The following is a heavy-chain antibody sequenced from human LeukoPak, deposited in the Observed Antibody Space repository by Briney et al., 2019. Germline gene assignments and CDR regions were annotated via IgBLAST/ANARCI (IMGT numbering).Heavy chain of an antibody. V-gene: IGHV3-7*01. J-gene: IGHJ5*02. CDR1: GFTFRNNW. CDR2: INEDGSAQ. Sequence: HPGGSLRLSCSAPGFTFRNNWMTWVRQVPGKGPEWVANINEDGSAQFYVEAVKGRFISSSGNDKNYRYLQINTLGHGGMSLYDCAIGARWLDPWGQGTLVTV. CDR3: AIGARWLDP.